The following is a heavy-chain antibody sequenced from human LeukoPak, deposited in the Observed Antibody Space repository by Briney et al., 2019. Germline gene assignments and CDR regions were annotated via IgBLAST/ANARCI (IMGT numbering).Heavy chain of an antibody. J-gene: IGHJ3*01. CDR1: GGSISSSNYY. D-gene: IGHD3-22*01. V-gene: IGHV4-39*07. CDR3: AKSTYYYDTFVNAFDL. CDR2: IYFNGST. Sequence: PSETLSLTCTVSGGSISSSNYYWGWIRQSPGKGLEWIGTIYFNGSTSYNPSLRSRVTISVDTSKNQFSLKLSSVTAADTAVYYCAKSTYYYDTFVNAFDLWGQGTVVTVSS.